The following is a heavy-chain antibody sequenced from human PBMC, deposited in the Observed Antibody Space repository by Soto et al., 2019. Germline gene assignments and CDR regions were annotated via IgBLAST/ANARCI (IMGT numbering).Heavy chain of an antibody. V-gene: IGHV4-39*01. CDR2: VYYGGST. CDR1: GGSISSSSYY. D-gene: IGHD3-22*01. Sequence: ASETLSLTCTVSGGSISSSSYYWGWIRQPPGKGLEWIGNVYYGGSTYYNPSLKSRVTISVETSKSQFSLKLSSVTAADTAVYYCAGGDYYHSSGYYFYYYTMDVSGQGTTVTVSS. CDR3: AGGDYYHSSGYYFYYYTMDV. J-gene: IGHJ6*02.